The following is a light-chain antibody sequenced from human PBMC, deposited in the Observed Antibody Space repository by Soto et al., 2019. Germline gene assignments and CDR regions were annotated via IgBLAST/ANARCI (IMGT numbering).Light chain of an antibody. CDR1: QSISNY. J-gene: IGKJ4*01. Sequence: DIQMTQSPSSLSASVGDIVTITCRASQSISNYLNWYQQKPGKAPKLLIFAASSLQIGVPSRFSGSGSGTDFTLTISSLQPDDFATYYCQQSYSTLLTFGGGTKVEIK. CDR3: QQSYSTLLT. CDR2: AAS. V-gene: IGKV1-39*01.